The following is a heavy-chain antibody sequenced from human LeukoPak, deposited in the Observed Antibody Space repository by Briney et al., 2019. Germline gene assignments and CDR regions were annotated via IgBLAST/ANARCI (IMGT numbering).Heavy chain of an antibody. D-gene: IGHD2-2*01. J-gene: IGHJ4*02. Sequence: RPGGSLRLSCAASGFTFSSYAMSWVRQAPGKGLEWVSAISGGSTYYADSVKGRFTISRDNSKNTLYLQMNSLRAEDTAVYYCAKDHCSSTSCPLDYWGQGTLVTVSS. CDR1: GFTFSSYA. V-gene: IGHV3-23*01. CDR3: AKDHCSSTSCPLDY. CDR2: ISGGST.